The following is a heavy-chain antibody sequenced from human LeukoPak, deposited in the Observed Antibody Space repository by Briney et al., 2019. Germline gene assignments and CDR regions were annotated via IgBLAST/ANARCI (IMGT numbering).Heavy chain of an antibody. CDR2: ISGSGGST. Sequence: GGSLRLSCAASGFTLNTNYMNWVRQAPGKGLEWVSAISGSGGSTYYADSVKGRFTISRDNSKNTLYLQMNSLRAEDTAVYYCAKGYSSSWYGGYFDYWGQGTLVTVSS. D-gene: IGHD6-13*01. CDR3: AKGYSSSWYGGYFDY. V-gene: IGHV3-23*01. CDR1: GFTLNTNY. J-gene: IGHJ4*02.